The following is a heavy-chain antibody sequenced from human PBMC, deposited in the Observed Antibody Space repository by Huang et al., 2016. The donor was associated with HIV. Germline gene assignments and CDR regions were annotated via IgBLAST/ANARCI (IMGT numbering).Heavy chain of an antibody. CDR3: ARAPHYGSGSYYY. CDR1: GGSFSGYY. CDR2: ITHSGST. D-gene: IGHD3-10*01. Sequence: QVQLHQWGAGLLKPSETLSLTCAVYGGSFSGYYWSWIRQPPGKGREWIGEITHSGSTNYNPSLKSRVTISEETSKNQFSLKLSSVTAADTAVYYCARAPHYGSGSYYYWGQGTLVTVSS. V-gene: IGHV4-34*01. J-gene: IGHJ4*02.